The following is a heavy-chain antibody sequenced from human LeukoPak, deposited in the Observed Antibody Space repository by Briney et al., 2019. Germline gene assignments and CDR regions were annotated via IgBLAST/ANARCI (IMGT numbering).Heavy chain of an antibody. CDR1: GYSFTSYW. CDR2: IDPSDSYT. Sequence: GESLRISCKGSGYSFTSYWISWVRQMPGKGLEWMGRIDPSDSYTNYSPSFQGHVTISADKSISTAYLQWGSLKASDTAMYYCAISAGSGSYYNWFDPWGQGTLVTVSS. J-gene: IGHJ5*02. V-gene: IGHV5-10-1*01. D-gene: IGHD3-10*01. CDR3: AISAGSGSYYNWFDP.